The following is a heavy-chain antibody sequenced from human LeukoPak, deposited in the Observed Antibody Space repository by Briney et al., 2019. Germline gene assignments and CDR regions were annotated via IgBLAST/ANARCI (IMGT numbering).Heavy chain of an antibody. J-gene: IGHJ4*02. Sequence: SETLSLTCTVSGGSISSYYWSWIRQPPGKGLEWIGYIYYSGSTNYSPSLKSRVTISIDTSKNQFSLKLSSVTAAGTAVYYCARANGGYDLGYFDYWGQGTLVTVSS. D-gene: IGHD5-12*01. CDR1: GGSISSYY. CDR2: IYYSGST. CDR3: ARANGGYDLGYFDY. V-gene: IGHV4-59*08.